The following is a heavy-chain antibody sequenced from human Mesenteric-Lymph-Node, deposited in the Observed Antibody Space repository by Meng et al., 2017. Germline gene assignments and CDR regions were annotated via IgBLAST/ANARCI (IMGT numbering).Heavy chain of an antibody. CDR3: AKIGGSYDFWSGYSAHYYYYGMDV. J-gene: IGHJ6*02. CDR1: GFTVSSNY. Sequence: GESLKISCAASGFTVSSNYMSWVRQAPGKGLEWVSAISGSGGSTYYADSVKGRFTISRDNSKNTLYLQMNSLRAEDTAVYYCAKIGGSYDFWSGYSAHYYYYGMDVWGQGTTVTVSS. D-gene: IGHD3-3*01. V-gene: IGHV3-23*01. CDR2: ISGSGGST.